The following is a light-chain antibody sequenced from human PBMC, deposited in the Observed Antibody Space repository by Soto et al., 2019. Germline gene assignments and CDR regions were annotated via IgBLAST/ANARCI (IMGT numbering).Light chain of an antibody. Sequence: QSVLTQPASVSGSPGQSITISCTGTSSDVGNYIFVSWYRQHPGKAPKLMIYAINNRPSGVSNRFSGSKSGNTASLTISGLQAEDEADYYCVSYTTSASYVFGTGTKVTVL. V-gene: IGLV2-14*01. CDR2: AIN. CDR3: VSYTTSASYV. CDR1: SSDVGNYIF. J-gene: IGLJ1*01.